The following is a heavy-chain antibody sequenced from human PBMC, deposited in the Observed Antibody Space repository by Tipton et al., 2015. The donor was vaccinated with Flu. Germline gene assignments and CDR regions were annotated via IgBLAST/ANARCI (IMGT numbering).Heavy chain of an antibody. CDR3: ARHHAPQRDFWSAPGPSWFDP. Sequence: QSGAEVKKPGSSVKVSCKASGGTFSSYAISWVRQAPGQGLEWMGGIIPIFGTANYAQKFQGRVTITADESTSTAYMELSSLRSEDTAVYYCARHHAPQRDFWSAPGPSWFDPWGQGTLVTVSS. V-gene: IGHV1-69*01. CDR2: IIPIFGTA. D-gene: IGHD3-3*01. J-gene: IGHJ5*02. CDR1: GGTFSSYA.